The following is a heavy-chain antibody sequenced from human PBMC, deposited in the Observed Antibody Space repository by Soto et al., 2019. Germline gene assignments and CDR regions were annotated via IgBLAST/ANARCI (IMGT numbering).Heavy chain of an antibody. CDR3: ARGLIWSGYIDY. CDR2: ISAYNGST. D-gene: IGHD3-3*01. CDR1: GYTFTSYG. V-gene: IGHV1-18*01. J-gene: IGHJ4*02. Sequence: ASVKVSCKASGYTFTSYGISWVRQAPGQGLEWMGWISAYNGSTNYNPSLKSRVTISVDTSKNQFSLKLSPVTAADTAVYYCARGLIWSGYIDYWGQGTLVTVSS.